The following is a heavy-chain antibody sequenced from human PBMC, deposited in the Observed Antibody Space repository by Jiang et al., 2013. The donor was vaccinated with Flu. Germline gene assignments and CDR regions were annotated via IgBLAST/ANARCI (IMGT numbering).Heavy chain of an antibody. Sequence: LXKPSETLSLTCTVSGDSITTSSYYWGWIRQPPGKGLEWIASIYYGGSTYYNPSLKSRVTISADTSKNHFSLKLSSVTAADTAVYYCARLLGLGEISPYFDYWGQGSLVTVSS. CDR3: ARLLGLGEISPYFDY. D-gene: IGHD3-16*02. CDR2: IYYGGST. J-gene: IGHJ4*02. V-gene: IGHV4-39*02. CDR1: GDSITTSSYY.